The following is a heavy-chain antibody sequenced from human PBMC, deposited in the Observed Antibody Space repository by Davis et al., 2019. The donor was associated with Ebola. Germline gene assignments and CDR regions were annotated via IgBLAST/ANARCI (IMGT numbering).Heavy chain of an antibody. CDR1: GGSFSGYY. D-gene: IGHD2-15*01. CDR3: ARGRGGYCSGGSCSYYYYYGMDV. Sequence: SETLSLTCAVYGGSFSGYYWSWIRQPPEKGLEWIGEVNDSGSTNYNPSLKGRVTISADTSKNQFSLNLSSVTAADTAVYYCARGRGGYCSGGSCSYYYYYGMDVWGQGTTVTVS. V-gene: IGHV4-34*01. J-gene: IGHJ6*02. CDR2: VNDSGST.